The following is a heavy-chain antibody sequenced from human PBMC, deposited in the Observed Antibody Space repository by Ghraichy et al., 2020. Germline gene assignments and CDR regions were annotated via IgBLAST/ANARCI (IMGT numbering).Heavy chain of an antibody. V-gene: IGHV4-59*08. CDR1: GGSISSYY. J-gene: IGHJ3*02. Sequence: SETLSLICTVSGGSISSYYWSWIRQPPGKGLEWIGYISYSGNTNYNPSLKSRVTISIDTSKSPFSLKLTSVTAADSAVFYCARHPSSAWYGRTAFDIWGQGTIVTVSA. D-gene: IGHD6-19*01. CDR2: ISYSGNT. CDR3: ARHPSSAWYGRTAFDI.